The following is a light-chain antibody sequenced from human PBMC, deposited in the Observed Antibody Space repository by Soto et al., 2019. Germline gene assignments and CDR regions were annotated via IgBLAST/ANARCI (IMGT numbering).Light chain of an antibody. CDR2: GAS. CDR3: QQAKSFPLT. Sequence: GGRVTITCRASQGISSWLAWYQQKAGKAPKLLIYGASSLQSGVPSRFSGSGSGTDFTLTIGSLQPEDFAIYYCQQAKSFPLTFGGGTKVDIK. J-gene: IGKJ4*01. V-gene: IGKV1-12*01. CDR1: QGISSW.